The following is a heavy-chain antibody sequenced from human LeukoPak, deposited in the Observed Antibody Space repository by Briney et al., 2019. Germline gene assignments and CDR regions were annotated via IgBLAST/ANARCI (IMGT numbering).Heavy chain of an antibody. CDR3: ARDLDSSGWYRKGNWFDP. D-gene: IGHD6-19*01. CDR2: INPNSGGT. Sequence: VPSVKVSCKASGYTFTGYYMHWVRQAPGQGLEWMGWINPNSGGTNYAQKFQGRVTMTRDTSISTAYMELSRLRSDDTAVYYCARDLDSSGWYRKGNWFDPWGQGTLVTVSS. V-gene: IGHV1-2*02. CDR1: GYTFTGYY. J-gene: IGHJ5*02.